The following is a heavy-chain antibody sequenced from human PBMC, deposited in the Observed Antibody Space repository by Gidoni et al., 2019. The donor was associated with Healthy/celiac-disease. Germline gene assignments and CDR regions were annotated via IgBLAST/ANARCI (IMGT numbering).Heavy chain of an antibody. CDR3: AKGPNLLHFDWLLEYFQH. J-gene: IGHJ1*01. CDR1: GFNFSSYG. D-gene: IGHD3-9*01. CDR2: ISYDGSNK. V-gene: IGHV3-30*18. Sequence: QVQLVESGGGVVQPGRSLRLSCAASGFNFSSYGMHWVRQAPGKRLVWVAVISYDGSNKYYADSVKGRFTISRDNSKNTLYLQMNSLRAEDTAVYHCAKGPNLLHFDWLLEYFQHWGQGTLVTVSS.